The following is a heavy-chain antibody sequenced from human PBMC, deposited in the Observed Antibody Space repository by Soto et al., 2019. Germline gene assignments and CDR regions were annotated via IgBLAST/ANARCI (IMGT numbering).Heavy chain of an antibody. Sequence: GGSLRLSCAASGITFSNYWMSWVRQAPGKGLEWVANIKEDGSEKNYVDSVRGRFTISRDNAENSLYLQMNSLRAEDTAMYYCTRGHYSNPSGGRGTLVTVSS. CDR3: TRGHYSNPS. J-gene: IGHJ4*02. D-gene: IGHD4-4*01. V-gene: IGHV3-7*01. CDR1: GITFSNYW. CDR2: IKEDGSEK.